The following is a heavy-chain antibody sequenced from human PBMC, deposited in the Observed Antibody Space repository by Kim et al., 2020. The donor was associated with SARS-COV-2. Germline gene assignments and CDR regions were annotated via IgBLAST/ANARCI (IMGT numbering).Heavy chain of an antibody. CDR2: IRSKAYGGTT. CDR3: TKGDYDFWSGYWY. J-gene: IGHJ4*02. V-gene: IGHV3-49*03. Sequence: GGSLRLSCTASGFTFGDYAMSWFRQAPGKGLEWVGFIRSKAYGGTTEYAASVKGRFTISRDDSKSIAYLQMNSLKTEDTAVYYCTKGDYDFWSGYWYWGQGTLVTVSS. D-gene: IGHD3-3*01. CDR1: GFTFGDYA.